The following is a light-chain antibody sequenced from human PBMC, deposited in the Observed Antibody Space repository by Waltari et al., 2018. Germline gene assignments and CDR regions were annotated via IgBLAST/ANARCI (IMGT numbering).Light chain of an antibody. V-gene: IGLV2-14*03. CDR2: DVS. Sequence: QSALTQPASVSGSPGQSITISCTGTGSDVGGYESVPWYQQHPGEAPKLLIFDVSNRPSGVSTRFSGSKSANTASLTISGLQGGDEAFYYCSSYTSTTSVVFGGGTKLTVL. J-gene: IGLJ2*01. CDR3: SSYTSTTSVV. CDR1: GSDVGGYES.